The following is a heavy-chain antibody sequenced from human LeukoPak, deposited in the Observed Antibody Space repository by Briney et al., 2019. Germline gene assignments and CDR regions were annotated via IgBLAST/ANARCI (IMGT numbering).Heavy chain of an antibody. D-gene: IGHD3-22*01. V-gene: IGHV3-23*01. CDR3: AIMHGYYDGSGYWVQ. CDR1: GFTFGSYG. Sequence: PGGSLRVSCAASGFTFGSYGVSWVRQARGKGLEWVSFITPNADRTSYADSVEGRFTISRDNPRNTLYMQMNSLRDEDTAIYYCAIMHGYYDGSGYWVQWGQGTLVTVSS. CDR2: ITPNADRT. J-gene: IGHJ1*01.